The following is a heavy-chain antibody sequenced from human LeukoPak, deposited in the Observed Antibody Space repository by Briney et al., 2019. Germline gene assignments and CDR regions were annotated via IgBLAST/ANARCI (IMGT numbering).Heavy chain of an antibody. D-gene: IGHD6-19*01. Sequence: PSETLSLTCTVSGYFISSGYYWGWIRQPPGKGLEWIGSIYYSGSTYYNPSLKSRVTISVDTSKNQFSLKLSSVTAADTAVYYCASPHPSVAGQGRFDYWGQRTLVTVSS. CDR1: GYFISSGYY. CDR2: IYYSGST. CDR3: ASPHPSVAGQGRFDY. J-gene: IGHJ4*01. V-gene: IGHV4-38-2*02.